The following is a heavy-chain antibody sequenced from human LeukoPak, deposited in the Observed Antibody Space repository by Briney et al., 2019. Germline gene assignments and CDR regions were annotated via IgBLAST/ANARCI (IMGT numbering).Heavy chain of an antibody. J-gene: IGHJ4*02. D-gene: IGHD3-9*01. V-gene: IGHV3-7*01. CDR3: ARGVDSAIDW. CDR1: GFTFSSYW. CDR2: INGDGRDK. Sequence: GGSLRLSCAASGFTFSSYWMNWVRQAPGKGLEWVANINGDGRDKYYVGSVRGRFTISRDNADNALYLQMNSLRGDDTALYYCARGVDSAIDWWGQGTMVTVSS.